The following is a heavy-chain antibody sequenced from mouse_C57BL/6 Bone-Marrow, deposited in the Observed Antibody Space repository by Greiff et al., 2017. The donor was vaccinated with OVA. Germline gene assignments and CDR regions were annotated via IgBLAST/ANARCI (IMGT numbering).Heavy chain of an antibody. CDR3: ARDLSSQAYYAMDY. CDR1: GFTFSSYA. J-gene: IGHJ4*01. V-gene: IGHV5-4*01. Sequence: EVKVVESGGDLVKPGGSLKLSCAASGFTFSSYAMSWVRQTPEKRLEWVATISDGGSYTYYPDNVKGRFTISRDNAKNNLYLQMRHLKSEDTAMYYCARDLSSQAYYAMDYWGQGTSVTVSS. CDR2: ISDGGSYT. D-gene: IGHD3-2*02.